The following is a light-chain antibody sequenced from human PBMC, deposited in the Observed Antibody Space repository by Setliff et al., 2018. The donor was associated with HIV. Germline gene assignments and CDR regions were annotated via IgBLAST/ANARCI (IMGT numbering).Light chain of an antibody. CDR2: DTS. CDR3: LLSYSGALYV. V-gene: IGLV7-46*01. Sequence: QAVVTQEPSLTVSPGGTVTLTCGSSTGAVTSGHCPYWLQQKPGQAPRTLIYDTSNKHSWTPARFSGSLLGGKAALTLSGAQPEDEAEYYCLLSYSGALYVFGSGTKVTVL. CDR1: TGAVTSGHC. J-gene: IGLJ1*01.